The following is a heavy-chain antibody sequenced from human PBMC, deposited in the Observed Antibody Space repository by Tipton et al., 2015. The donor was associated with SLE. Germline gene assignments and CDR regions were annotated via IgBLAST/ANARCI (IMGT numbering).Heavy chain of an antibody. CDR2: INHSGST. CDR1: GGSFSGYY. CDR3: ASLVWGSGSYLRDY. J-gene: IGHJ4*02. Sequence: LRLSCAVYGGSFSGYYWSWIRQPPGKGLEWIGEINHSGSTNYNPFLKSRVTISVDTSKNQFSLKLSSVTAADTAVYYCASLVWGSGSYLRDYWGQGTLVTVSS. V-gene: IGHV4-34*01. D-gene: IGHD3-10*01.